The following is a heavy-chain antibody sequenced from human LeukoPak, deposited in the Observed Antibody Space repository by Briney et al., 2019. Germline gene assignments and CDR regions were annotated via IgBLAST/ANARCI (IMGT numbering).Heavy chain of an antibody. CDR2: MNPNSGNT. CDR1: GYTFTSYD. D-gene: IGHD3-10*01. J-gene: IGHJ3*02. CDR3: AREIYGSGSLNAFDI. Sequence: ASVKVSCKASGYTFTSYDINWVRQATGQGLEWMGWMNPNSGNTGYAQKFQGRVTMTRDTSISTAYMELSRLRSDDTAVYYCAREIYGSGSLNAFDIWGQGTMVTVSS. V-gene: IGHV1-8*01.